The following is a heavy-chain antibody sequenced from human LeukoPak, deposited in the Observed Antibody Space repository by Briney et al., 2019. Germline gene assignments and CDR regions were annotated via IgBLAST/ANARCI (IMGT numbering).Heavy chain of an antibody. J-gene: IGHJ4*02. V-gene: IGHV3-30-3*01. D-gene: IGHD6-13*01. CDR2: ISYDGSNK. CDR1: GFTFSSYA. Sequence: GGSLRLSCAASGFTFSSYAMHWVRQAPGKGLEWVAVISYDGSNKYYADSVKGRFTISRDNSKNTLYLQMNSLRAEDTAVYYCARDFAGAAAGFKHLEYWGQGTLVTVSS. CDR3: ARDFAGAAAGFKHLEY.